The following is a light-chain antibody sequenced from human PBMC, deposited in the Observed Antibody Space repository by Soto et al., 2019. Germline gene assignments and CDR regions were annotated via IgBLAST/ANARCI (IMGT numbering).Light chain of an antibody. CDR3: QQYNNWPLLT. Sequence: EIVMTQSPATLSVSPGERATLSCRASQSISRNLAWYQQKPGQAPRLLIYGASTRATGIPARFSGSGSGTEFTLTISSLQSEDFAVYYCQQYNNWPLLTFGGGTKVDI. V-gene: IGKV3-15*01. J-gene: IGKJ4*01. CDR2: GAS. CDR1: QSISRN.